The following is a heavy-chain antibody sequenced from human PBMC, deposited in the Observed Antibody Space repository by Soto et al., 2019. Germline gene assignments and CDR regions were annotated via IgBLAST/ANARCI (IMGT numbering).Heavy chain of an antibody. CDR3: TRETVASITGLDY. J-gene: IGHJ4*02. D-gene: IGHD1-20*01. Sequence: DVQLLESGGDLVQPGGSLRLSCAASGFNVGAFAVNWVRQAPGKGLEWVSGISVSDAFIYYADSVRGRFSISRDSSENILYLQMNSLRVDDTALYYCTRETVASITGLDYWGPGTLVNVSS. CDR2: ISVSDAFI. CDR1: GFNVGAFA. V-gene: IGHV3-23*01.